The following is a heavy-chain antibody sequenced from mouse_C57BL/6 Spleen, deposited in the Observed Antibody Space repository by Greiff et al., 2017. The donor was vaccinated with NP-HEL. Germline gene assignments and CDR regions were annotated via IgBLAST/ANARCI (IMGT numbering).Heavy chain of an antibody. D-gene: IGHD2-3*01. CDR1: GYTFTDHS. J-gene: IGHJ1*03. Sequence: VKLQQSDAELVKPGASVKISCKASGYTFTDHSIHWMKQRPEQGLEWIGYIYPRDGSTKYNEKFKGKATLTADKSSSTAYMQLNSLTSEDSAVYFCARGGDGYYGYFDVWGTGTTVTVSS. CDR2: IYPRDGST. CDR3: ARGGDGYYGYFDV. V-gene: IGHV1-78*01.